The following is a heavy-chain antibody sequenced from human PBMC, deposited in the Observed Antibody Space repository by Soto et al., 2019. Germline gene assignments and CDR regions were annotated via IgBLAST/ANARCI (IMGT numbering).Heavy chain of an antibody. J-gene: IGHJ4*02. V-gene: IGHV3-30-3*01. CDR3: ARNMITFGGVIEPFDY. Sequence: GGSLRLSCAASGFTFSSYAMHWVRQAPGKGLEWVAVISYDGSNKYYADSVKGRFTISRDNSKNTLYLQMNSLRAEDTAVYYCARNMITFGGVIEPFDYWGQGTLVTVSS. D-gene: IGHD3-16*02. CDR1: GFTFSSYA. CDR2: ISYDGSNK.